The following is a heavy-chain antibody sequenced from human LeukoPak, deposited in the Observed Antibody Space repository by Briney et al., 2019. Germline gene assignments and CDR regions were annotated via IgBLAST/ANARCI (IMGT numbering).Heavy chain of an antibody. D-gene: IGHD6-13*01. V-gene: IGHV4-34*01. CDR3: ARPPLITATGRRAFDI. J-gene: IGHJ3*02. CDR1: GGSFSGYY. CDR2: INHSGST. Sequence: SETLSLTCVVNGGSFSGYYWSWIRQPPGKGLEWIGEINHSGSTNYNPSLKSRVTISVDTSKNQFSLNLSSVTAADTAVYYCARPPLITATGRRAFDIWGQGTMVTVSS.